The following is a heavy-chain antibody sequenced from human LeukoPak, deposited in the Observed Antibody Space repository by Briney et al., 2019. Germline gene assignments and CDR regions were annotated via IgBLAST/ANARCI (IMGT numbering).Heavy chain of an antibody. CDR1: GYSISSGYY. V-gene: IGHV4-38-2*02. D-gene: IGHD3-10*01. CDR3: ARHGRHYYGPGWFDP. J-gene: IGHJ5*02. CDR2: INHSGST. Sequence: PSETLSLTCTVSGYSISSGYYWGWIRQPPGKGLEWIGEINHSGSTNYNPSLKSRVTISVDTSKNQFSLKLSSVTAADTAVYYCARHGRHYYGPGWFDPWGQGTLVTVSS.